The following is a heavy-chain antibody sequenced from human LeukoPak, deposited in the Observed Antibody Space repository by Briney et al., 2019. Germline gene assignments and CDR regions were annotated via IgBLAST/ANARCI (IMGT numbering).Heavy chain of an antibody. CDR3: ARAGSSWYYYYYYMDV. V-gene: IGHV3-48*04. D-gene: IGHD6-13*01. CDR1: GFTFSSYS. CDR2: ISSSGGTI. J-gene: IGHJ6*03. Sequence: PGGSLRLSCAASGFTFSSYSMNWVRQAPGKGLEWVSYISSSGGTIYYADSVKGRFTISRDNAKNSLYLQMNSLRAEDTAVYYCARAGSSWYYYYYYMDVWGKGTTVTVSS.